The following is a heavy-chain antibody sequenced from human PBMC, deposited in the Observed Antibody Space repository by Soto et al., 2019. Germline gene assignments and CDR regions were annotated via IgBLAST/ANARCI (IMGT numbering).Heavy chain of an antibody. Sequence: GESLKISCKGSGYSFTSYWIGWVRQMPGKGLEWMGIIYPGDSDTRYSPSFQGQVTISADKSISTAYLQWSSLKASDTAMYYCARYAGEVSYEEAFDIWGQGTMVSVSS. CDR2: IYPGDSDT. D-gene: IGHD3-16*02. J-gene: IGHJ3*02. V-gene: IGHV5-51*01. CDR1: GYSFTSYW. CDR3: ARYAGEVSYEEAFDI.